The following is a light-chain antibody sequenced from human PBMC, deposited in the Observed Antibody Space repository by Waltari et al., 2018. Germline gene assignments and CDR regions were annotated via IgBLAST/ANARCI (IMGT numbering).Light chain of an antibody. CDR2: YDS. CDR3: QVWDSSSDHRV. J-gene: IGLJ3*02. CDR1: NIGSKS. V-gene: IGLV3-21*01. Sequence: SYVLTQPPSESVAPGTTARITCGGNNIGSKSDHWYQQKSGQAPVLVIYYDSDRPSGIPERFSGSNSGNTATLTISRVEAGDEADYHCQVWDSSSDHRVFGGGTKLTVL.